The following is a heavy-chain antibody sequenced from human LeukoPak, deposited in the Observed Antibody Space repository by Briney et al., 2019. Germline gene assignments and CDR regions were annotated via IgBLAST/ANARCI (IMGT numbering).Heavy chain of an antibody. V-gene: IGHV4-4*02. CDR3: ARNGGNTDYDY. CDR2: IYHSGAT. CDR1: GGSISSSSTNC. J-gene: IGHJ4*02. Sequence: SETLSLTCAVSGGSISSSSTNCWTWVRQPPGKGLEWIGEIYHSGATNYNPSLKSRVTMLLDKSKNQFSLKLNSVTAADTAVYYCARNGGNTDYDYWGQGTLVTVSA. D-gene: IGHD4-23*01.